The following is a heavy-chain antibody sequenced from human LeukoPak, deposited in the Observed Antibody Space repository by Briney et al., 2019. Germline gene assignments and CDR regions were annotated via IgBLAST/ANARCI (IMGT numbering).Heavy chain of an antibody. CDR1: GYTFTGYY. D-gene: IGHD6-19*01. CDR3: ARSPRSGINWFDP. Sequence: ASVKVSCKASGYTFTGYYMHWVRQAPGQGLEWMGWINPNSGGTNYAQKCQGRVTMTRDTSISTAYMELSRLRSDDTAVYYCARSPRSGINWFDPWGQGTLVTVSS. CDR2: INPNSGGT. J-gene: IGHJ5*02. V-gene: IGHV1-2*02.